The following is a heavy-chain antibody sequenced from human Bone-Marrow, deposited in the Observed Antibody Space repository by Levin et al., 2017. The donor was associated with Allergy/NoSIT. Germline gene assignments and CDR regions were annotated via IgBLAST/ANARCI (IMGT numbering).Heavy chain of an antibody. Sequence: PGGSLRLSCAASGFSFNTYSMNWVRQAPGKGLEWVSAITSNSDTFYADSVKGRFTISRDNAKNSLYLQMNSLRAEDTAVYYCASLQYGVYGNDYWGQGTLVTVSS. D-gene: IGHD4-17*01. J-gene: IGHJ4*02. CDR1: GFSFNTYS. V-gene: IGHV3-21*01. CDR2: ITSNSDT. CDR3: ASLQYGVYGNDY.